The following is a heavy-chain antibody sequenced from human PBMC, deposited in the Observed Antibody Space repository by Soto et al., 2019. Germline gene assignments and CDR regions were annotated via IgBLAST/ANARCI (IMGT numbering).Heavy chain of an antibody. V-gene: IGHV4-61*08. CDR1: GGSISRGGYS. D-gene: IGHD5-18*01. J-gene: IGHJ4*02. CDR2: IYHSGST. CDR3: ARVRGVDTAMVDFDY. Sequence: SETLSLTCAVSGGSISRGGYSWSWIRQPPGKGLEWIGYIYHSGSTNYNPSLKSRVTMSLDKSKNQYSLKLTPVTAADTAVYYCARVRGVDTAMVDFDYWGQGTLVTVSS.